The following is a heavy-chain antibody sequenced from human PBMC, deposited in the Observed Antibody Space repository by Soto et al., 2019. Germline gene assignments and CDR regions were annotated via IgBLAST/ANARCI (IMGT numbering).Heavy chain of an antibody. CDR3: ARQASCTNTACYTVGY. Sequence: GESLKISCTGSGYSFTNYWIGWVRQMPGKGLEWMGIIYPGDSNTSYSPSFQGQVTISADKSISTAYLQWSSLKASDTAMYFCARQASCTNTACYTVGYCRQRSLVTAAS. D-gene: IGHD2-2*02. CDR2: IYPGDSNT. J-gene: IGHJ4*01. V-gene: IGHV5-51*01. CDR1: GYSFTNYW.